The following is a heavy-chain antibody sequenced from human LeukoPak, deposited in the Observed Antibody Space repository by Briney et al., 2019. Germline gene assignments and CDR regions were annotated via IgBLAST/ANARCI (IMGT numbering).Heavy chain of an antibody. J-gene: IGHJ4*02. CDR2: ISSSSSYI. D-gene: IGHD3-10*01. V-gene: IGHV3-21*01. CDR3: ARVDYYGSGSSLFDY. Sequence: SGGSLRLSCAASGFTFSSYAMSWVRQAPGKGLEWVSSISSSSSYIYYADSVKGRFTISRDNAKNSLYLQMNSLRVEDTAVYYCARVDYYGSGSSLFDYWGQGTLVTVSS. CDR1: GFTFSSYA.